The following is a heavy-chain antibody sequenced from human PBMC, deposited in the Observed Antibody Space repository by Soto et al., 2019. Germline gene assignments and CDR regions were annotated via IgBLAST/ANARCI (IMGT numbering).Heavy chain of an antibody. Sequence: GGSLRLSCAASGFTFNMFSINWVRQAPGKGLEWVSYISSDGTYRNYADSVKGRFTISRDNGDNSLYLQMNSLRAEDTAVYFCARDRAWTRFGMDVWGQGTTVTVSS. V-gene: IGHV3-21*01. J-gene: IGHJ6*02. CDR3: ARDRAWTRFGMDV. CDR1: GFTFNMFS. CDR2: ISSDGTYR. D-gene: IGHD3-10*01.